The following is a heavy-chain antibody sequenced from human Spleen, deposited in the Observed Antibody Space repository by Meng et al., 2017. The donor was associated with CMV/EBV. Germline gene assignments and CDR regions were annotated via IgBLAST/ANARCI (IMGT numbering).Heavy chain of an antibody. V-gene: IGHV4-59*01. CDR3: ASLGN. CDR2: INYSGTT. D-gene: IGHD3-16*01. Sequence: SETLSLTCSVSNGSIATRYWSWIRQPPGKGLEWIGYINYSGTTSYNPSLKSRVILSMDASRNEFSLRMNSVTAADTAMYYCASLGNWGPGTMVTVS. CDR1: NGSIATRY. J-gene: IGHJ3*01.